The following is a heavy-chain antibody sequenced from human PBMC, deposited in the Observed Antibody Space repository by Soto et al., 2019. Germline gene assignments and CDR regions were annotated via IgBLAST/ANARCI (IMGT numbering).Heavy chain of an antibody. CDR2: ISGSGGST. Sequence: GSLRLSCAASGFTFSSYAMSWVRHAPGKGLEWVSAISGSGGSTYYADSVKGRFTISRDNSKNTLYLQMNSLRAEDTAVYYCAKSSRVSSSWLYYYYYYGMDVWGQGTTVTAP. CDR3: AKSSRVSSSWLYYYYYYGMDV. V-gene: IGHV3-23*01. J-gene: IGHJ6*02. D-gene: IGHD6-13*01. CDR1: GFTFSSYA.